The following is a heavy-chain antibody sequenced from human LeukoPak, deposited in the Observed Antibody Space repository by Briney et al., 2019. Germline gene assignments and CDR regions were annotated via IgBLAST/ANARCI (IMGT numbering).Heavy chain of an antibody. CDR3: ARGLIAAAGRDWFDP. J-gene: IGHJ5*02. D-gene: IGHD6-13*01. V-gene: IGHV3-7*01. CDR2: IKQDGSEK. CDR1: GFTFSSYW. Sequence: PGGSLRLSCAASGFTFSSYWMSWVRQAPGEGLEWVANIKQDGSEKYYVDSVKGRFTISRDNAKNSLYLQMNSLRAEDTAVYYCARGLIAAAGRDWFDPWGQGTLVTVSS.